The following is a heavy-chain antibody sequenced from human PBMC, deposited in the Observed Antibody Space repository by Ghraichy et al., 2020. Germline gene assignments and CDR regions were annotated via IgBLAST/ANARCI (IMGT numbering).Heavy chain of an antibody. CDR2: IYSGGST. V-gene: IGHV3-53*04. Sequence: LSLTCAASGFTVSSNYMSWVRQAPGKGLEWVSVIYSGGSTYYADSVKGRFTISRHNSKNTLYLQMNSLRAEDTAVYYGARGSPYYYDSSGYTVGFDYWGQGTLVTVSS. CDR3: ARGSPYYYDSSGYTVGFDY. CDR1: GFTVSSNY. D-gene: IGHD3-22*01. J-gene: IGHJ4*02.